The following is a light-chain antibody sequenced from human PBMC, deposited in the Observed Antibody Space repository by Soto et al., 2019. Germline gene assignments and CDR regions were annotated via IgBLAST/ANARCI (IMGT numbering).Light chain of an antibody. CDR3: QQYGSSPPFT. V-gene: IGKV3-20*01. CDR2: GAS. Sequence: EIVLTQSPGTLSLSPGEGATLSCRASQSVTSTYLAWYQQKPGQAPRLLIYGASTRATGIPDRFSGSGSGTAFTLTISSLEPEDFAVYYCQQYGSSPPFTFGPGTKVDIK. J-gene: IGKJ3*01. CDR1: QSVTSTY.